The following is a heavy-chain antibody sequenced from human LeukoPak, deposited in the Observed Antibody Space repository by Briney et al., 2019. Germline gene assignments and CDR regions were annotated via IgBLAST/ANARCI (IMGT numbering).Heavy chain of an antibody. Sequence: SETLSLTCTVSGGSISSSSYYWGWIRQPPGKGLEWIGSIYYTRSTYYNPSLKSRVTISVYTSKNQFSLKLTSVTAADTAVYYCARGVTMIVVVIHDWYFDLWGRGTLVTVSS. CDR1: GGSISSSSYY. CDR2: IYYTRST. J-gene: IGHJ2*01. V-gene: IGHV4-39*01. D-gene: IGHD3-22*01. CDR3: ARGVTMIVVVIHDWYFDL.